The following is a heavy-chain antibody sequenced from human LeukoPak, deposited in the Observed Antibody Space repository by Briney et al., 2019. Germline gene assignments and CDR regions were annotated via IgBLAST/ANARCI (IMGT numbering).Heavy chain of an antibody. J-gene: IGHJ6*03. CDR1: GGTFSSYA. V-gene: IGHV1-69*05. Sequence: ASVKVSCKASGGTFSSYAISWLRQAPGQGLEWMGGIIPIFGTANYAQKFQGRVTITTDESTSTAYMELSSLRSEDTDVYYCARDGLAGYYYYYMDVWGKGTTVTVSS. CDR3: ARDGLAGYYYYYMDV. D-gene: IGHD3-10*01. CDR2: IIPIFGTA.